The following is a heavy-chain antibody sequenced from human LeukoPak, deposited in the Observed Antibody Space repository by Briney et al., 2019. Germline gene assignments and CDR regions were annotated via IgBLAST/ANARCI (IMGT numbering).Heavy chain of an antibody. CDR3: ARHPSGRMWLQQGGWFVP. CDR2: MYHNGST. CDR1: GGSFSGYY. V-gene: IGHV4-34*01. D-gene: IGHD5-24*01. J-gene: IGHJ5*02. Sequence: SETLSLTCAVYGGSFSGYYWGWIRQPPGKGLEWIGSMYHNGSTYYNPSLKSRVTISVDTSKNQFSLKLTSVTAADTAVYYCARHPSGRMWLQQGGWFVPWGQGTLVTVSS.